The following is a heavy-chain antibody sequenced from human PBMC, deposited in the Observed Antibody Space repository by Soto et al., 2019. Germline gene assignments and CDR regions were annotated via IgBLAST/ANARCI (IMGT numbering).Heavy chain of an antibody. V-gene: IGHV1-69*13. Sequence: ASVKVSCKASGGTFSSYAISWVRQAPGQGLEWMGGIIPIFGTANYAQKFQGRVTITADESTSTAYMELSSLRSEDTAVYYCAREGLTGTTSFFDYWGQGTLVTVSS. CDR1: GGTFSSYA. J-gene: IGHJ4*02. CDR3: AREGLTGTTSFFDY. D-gene: IGHD1-7*01. CDR2: IIPIFGTA.